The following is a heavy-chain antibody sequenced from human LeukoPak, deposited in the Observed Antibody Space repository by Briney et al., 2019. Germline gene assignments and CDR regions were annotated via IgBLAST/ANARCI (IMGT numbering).Heavy chain of an antibody. CDR3: AKVRAPLSGNSYYFDY. Sequence: GGSLRLSCTASGFTFDDYAMHWVRQAPGKGLEWVSGINWNSGGIAYADSVKGRFTISRDNAKNSLYLQMNSLRPEDTALYYCAKVRAPLSGNSYYFDYWGQGTLVTVSS. D-gene: IGHD1-26*01. J-gene: IGHJ4*02. V-gene: IGHV3-9*01. CDR2: INWNSGGI. CDR1: GFTFDDYA.